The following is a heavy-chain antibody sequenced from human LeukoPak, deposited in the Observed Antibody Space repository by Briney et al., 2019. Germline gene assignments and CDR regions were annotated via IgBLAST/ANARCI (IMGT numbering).Heavy chain of an antibody. D-gene: IGHD3-22*01. Sequence: GGSLRLSCAASGFTFSSYAMSWVRQAPGKGLEWVSSISGSGDYTYYADSVKGRFTTSRDNSKNTLYLQMNSLRAEDTAVYYCASRGNYYDSSGYSSWFDPWGQGTLVTVSS. J-gene: IGHJ5*02. CDR1: GFTFSSYA. V-gene: IGHV3-23*01. CDR3: ASRGNYYDSSGYSSWFDP. CDR2: ISGSGDYT.